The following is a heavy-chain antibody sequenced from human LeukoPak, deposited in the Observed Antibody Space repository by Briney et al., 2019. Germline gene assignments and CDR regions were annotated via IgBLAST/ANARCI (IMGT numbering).Heavy chain of an antibody. J-gene: IGHJ4*02. CDR2: IIPIFGTA. V-gene: IGHV1-69*13. D-gene: IGHD5-24*01. CDR1: GGTFSSYA. Sequence: SVKVSCKASGGTFSSYAISWVRQAPGQGLEWMGGIIPIFGTANYAQEFQGRVTITADESTSTAYMELSSLRSDDTAVYYCAIEGWQRTPFDYWGQGTLVTVSS. CDR3: AIEGWQRTPFDY.